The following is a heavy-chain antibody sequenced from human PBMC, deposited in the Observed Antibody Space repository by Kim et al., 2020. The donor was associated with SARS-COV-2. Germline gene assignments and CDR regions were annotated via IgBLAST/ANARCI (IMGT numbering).Heavy chain of an antibody. CDR1: GQTLRAMA. CDR2: ISATNGYT. V-gene: IGHV1-18*01. CDR3: TTQAELGYRSSWFGF. D-gene: IGHD6-13*01. J-gene: IGHJ5*01. Sequence: ASVKVSCKTSGQTLRAMAFNWIRQAPRQGLEWMGWISATNGYTAFAQNFRGRVTLTTDTSTSTCYMELKSLTADYTAVYYCTTQAELGYRSSWFGFWGPGTPVSVSS.